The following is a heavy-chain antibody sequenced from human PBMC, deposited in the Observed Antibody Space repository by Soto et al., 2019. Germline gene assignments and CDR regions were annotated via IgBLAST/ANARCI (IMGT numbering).Heavy chain of an antibody. V-gene: IGHV3-7*01. Sequence: PGGSLRLSCAASGFTFSNYAMSWVRQAPGKGLEWVANIKQDGSEKYYVDSVKGRFTISRDNAKNSLYLQMNSLRAEDTAVYYCARMNLPDFRSGYFSQYYYYYYMDVWGKGTKVTVSS. CDR2: IKQDGSEK. J-gene: IGHJ6*03. D-gene: IGHD3-3*01. CDR1: GFTFSNYA. CDR3: ARMNLPDFRSGYFSQYYYYYYMDV.